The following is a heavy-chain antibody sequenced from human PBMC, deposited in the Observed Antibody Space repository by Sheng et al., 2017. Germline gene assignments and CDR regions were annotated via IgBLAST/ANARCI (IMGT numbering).Heavy chain of an antibody. D-gene: IGHD4-4*01. V-gene: IGHV3-74*01. CDR1: GFTFSSYW. CDR3: AREGVMTTVTKKVLDY. Sequence: EVQLVESGGGLVQPGGSLRLSCAASGFTFSSYWMHWVRQAPGKGLVWVSRINSDGSSTSYADSVKGRFTISRDNAKNTLYLQMNSLRAEDTAVYYCAREGVMTTVTKKVLDYWGQGTLVTVSS. J-gene: IGHJ4*02. CDR2: INSDGSST.